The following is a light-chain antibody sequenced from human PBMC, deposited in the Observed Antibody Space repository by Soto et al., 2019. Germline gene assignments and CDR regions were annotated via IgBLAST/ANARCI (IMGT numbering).Light chain of an antibody. Sequence: DSVLTHSPGTRSLSPGERATLSCRAIQSVSSNYLAWYQQKPGQAPRLLIYGASTRATGIPDRFSGSGSGTDFTLTISRLEPEDPAVYYCQQYGSSPTWTFGQGTKVDIK. CDR2: GAS. V-gene: IGKV3-20*01. CDR3: QQYGSSPTWT. CDR1: QSVSSNY. J-gene: IGKJ1*01.